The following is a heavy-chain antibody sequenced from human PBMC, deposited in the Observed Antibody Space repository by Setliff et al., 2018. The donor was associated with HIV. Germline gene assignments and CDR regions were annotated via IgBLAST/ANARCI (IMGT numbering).Heavy chain of an antibody. D-gene: IGHD3-16*01. J-gene: IGHJ3*02. CDR1: GFTFSSSW. CDR2: INGDGSFT. V-gene: IGHV3-74*01. Sequence: SLKISCAGSGFTFSSSWMHWVRQAPGKGLVWVSRINGDGSFTVYADSVKGRFTISRDNSKNTLYLQMNSVRGEDTAVYYCTSWGVPRDGFDIWGRGTKVTVSS. CDR3: TSWGVPRDGFDI.